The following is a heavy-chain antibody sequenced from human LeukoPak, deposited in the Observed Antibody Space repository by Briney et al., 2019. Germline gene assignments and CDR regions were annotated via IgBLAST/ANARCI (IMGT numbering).Heavy chain of an antibody. CDR1: GGSFSGFQ. CDR3: ARHVGFITMVRGVINNNWFDP. J-gene: IGHJ5*02. D-gene: IGHD3-10*01. Sequence: SETLSLTCAVYGGSFSGFQWSWIRQPPGKGLEWIGSIYYSGSPYYNPSLKSRVTISVDTSKKQFSLKLSSVTAADTAVYYCARHVGFITMVRGVINNNWFDPWGQGTLVTVSS. CDR2: IYYSGSP. V-gene: IGHV4-39*01.